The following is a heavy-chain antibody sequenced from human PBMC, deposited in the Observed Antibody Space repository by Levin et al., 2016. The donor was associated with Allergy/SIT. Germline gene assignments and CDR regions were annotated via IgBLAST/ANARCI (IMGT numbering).Heavy chain of an antibody. Sequence: RQAPGKGLEWIGYIYYSGSTNYNPSLKSRVTISVDTSKNQFSLKLSSVTAADTAVYYCARVSPSGGAFFDYWGQGTLVTVSS. J-gene: IGHJ4*02. V-gene: IGHV4-59*01. CDR2: IYYSGST. D-gene: IGHD2-15*01. CDR3: ARVSPSGGAFFDY.